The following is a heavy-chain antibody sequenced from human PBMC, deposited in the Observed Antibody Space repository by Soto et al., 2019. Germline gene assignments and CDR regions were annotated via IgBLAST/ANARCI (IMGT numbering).Heavy chain of an antibody. CDR3: ARDTLSWGFGELLFNAPNYYYGMDV. CDR1: GFTFSSYA. J-gene: IGHJ6*02. V-gene: IGHV3-30-3*01. Sequence: PGGSLRLSCAASGFTFSSYAMHWVRQAPGKGLEWVAVISYDGSNKYYADSVKGRFTISRDNSKNTLYLQMNSLRAEDTAVYYCARDTLSWGFGELLFNAPNYYYGMDVWGQGTTVTVSS. D-gene: IGHD3-10*01. CDR2: ISYDGSNK.